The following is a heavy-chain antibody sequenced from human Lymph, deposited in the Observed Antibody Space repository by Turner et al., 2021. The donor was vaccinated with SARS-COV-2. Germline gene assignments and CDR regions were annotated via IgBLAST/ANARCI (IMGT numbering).Heavy chain of an antibody. Sequence: QVQLQESGPGLVKPSQTLSLTCTVSGGSISSGDYYWGWLRQPPGKGLEWIGYIYYSGSTFNNTSLKSRVTISVDTSKNQFSLKLSSVTAADTAVYYCARVVVLRRAYFDYWGQGTLVTVSS. CDR3: ARVVVLRRAYFDY. J-gene: IGHJ4*02. D-gene: IGHD2-8*01. CDR2: IYYSGST. V-gene: IGHV4-30-4*01. CDR1: GGSISSGDYY.